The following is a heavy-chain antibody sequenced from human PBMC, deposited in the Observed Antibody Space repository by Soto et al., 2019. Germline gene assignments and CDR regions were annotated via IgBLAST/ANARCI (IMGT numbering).Heavy chain of an antibody. Sequence: SETLSLTCTVSGGSISTYYWIWVRQSPGKGLEWLGYIFYSDNTNYNPSLESRLSISVDTSKNQISLTLNSVTAADTAVYYCARAGETYYDFWSGFSPIDYWGPGTLVTVSS. CDR3: ARAGETYYDFWSGFSPIDY. J-gene: IGHJ4*02. CDR2: IFYSDNT. D-gene: IGHD3-3*01. V-gene: IGHV4-59*01. CDR1: GGSISTYY.